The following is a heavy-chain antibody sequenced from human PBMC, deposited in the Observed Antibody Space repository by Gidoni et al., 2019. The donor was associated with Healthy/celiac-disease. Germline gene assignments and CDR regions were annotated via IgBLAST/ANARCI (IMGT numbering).Heavy chain of an antibody. D-gene: IGHD3-22*01. CDR1: GFTFGYYA. J-gene: IGHJ6*02. V-gene: IGHV3-49*05. CDR2: IRRKAYGGTT. Sequence: EVQLVESGGGLVKPGRSLRLSCTASGFTFGYYAISWFRQAPGKGLEGVGFIRRKAYGGTTEYAASGKGRLTISRDDSKSIAYLQMNSLKTEDTAVYYCTRNYDSSGYNYYYYGMDVWGQGTTVTVSS. CDR3: TRNYDSSGYNYYYYGMDV.